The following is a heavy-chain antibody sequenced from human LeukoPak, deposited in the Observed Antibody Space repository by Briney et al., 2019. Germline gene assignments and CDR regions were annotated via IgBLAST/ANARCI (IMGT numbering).Heavy chain of an antibody. D-gene: IGHD2-2*01. J-gene: IGHJ4*02. V-gene: IGHV1-69*13. CDR2: IIPISGTA. CDR3: ATYCSSANCYIWGYYFDY. Sequence: AASVKVSCKASGGTSSSYAISWVRQAPGQGLEWMGGIIPISGTANYAQKFQGRVTITADESTSTAYMELSSLRSEDTAIYYCATYCSSANCYIWGYYFDYWGQGTLVTVSS. CDR1: GGTSSSYA.